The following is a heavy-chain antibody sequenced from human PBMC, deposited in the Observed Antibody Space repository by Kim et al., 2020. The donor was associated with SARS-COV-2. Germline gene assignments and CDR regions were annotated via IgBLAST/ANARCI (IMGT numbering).Heavy chain of an antibody. CDR2: LYNNGNT. Sequence: SETLSLTCTVSGGSMISFSWSWIRQTPGKGLESLGYLYNNGNTEYNPSLESRVSFSVDTSKKQFSLRLTSVTAADTAIYFCAAEKEETGARYFDSWGRG. J-gene: IGHJ4*02. CDR1: GGSMISFS. CDR3: AAEKEETGARYFDS. V-gene: IGHV4-59*01.